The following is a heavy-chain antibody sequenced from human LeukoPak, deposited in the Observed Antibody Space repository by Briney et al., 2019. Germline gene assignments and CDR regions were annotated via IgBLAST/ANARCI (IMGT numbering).Heavy chain of an antibody. CDR2: IYSGGNT. V-gene: IGHV3-66*01. D-gene: IGHD3-9*01. CDR1: GFTFSTYG. CDR3: TRDLMDYDVSTGLHHYYMDV. Sequence: GGSLRLSCVSSGFTFSTYGMHWVRQAPGKGLEWVSVIYSGGNTYYADSVKGRLTISRANAKNTLFLQMNTLRVEDTAVYYCTRDLMDYDVSTGLHHYYMDVWGQGTTVTVSS. J-gene: IGHJ6*02.